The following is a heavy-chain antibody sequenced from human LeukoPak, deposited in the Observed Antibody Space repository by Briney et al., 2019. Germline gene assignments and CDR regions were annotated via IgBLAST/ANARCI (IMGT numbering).Heavy chain of an antibody. J-gene: IGHJ4*02. D-gene: IGHD3-3*01. CDR2: IIPIFGTA. CDR1: GGTFSSYA. V-gene: IGHV1-69*13. CDR3: ARATYYDFWGGSPFDY. Sequence: SVKVSCKASGGTFSSYAISWVRQAPGQGLEWMGGIIPIFGTANYAQKFQGRVTITADESTSTAYMELSSLRSEDTAVYYCARATYYDFWGGSPFDYWGQGTLVTVSS.